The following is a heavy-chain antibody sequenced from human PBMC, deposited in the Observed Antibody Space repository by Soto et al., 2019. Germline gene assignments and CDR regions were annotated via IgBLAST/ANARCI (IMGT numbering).Heavy chain of an antibody. D-gene: IGHD3-16*01. V-gene: IGHV1-8*01. CDR3: ATGXMITFGGKGGYYYGMDV. CDR1: GYTFTSYD. J-gene: IGHJ6*02. CDR2: MNPNSGNT. Sequence: GASVKVSCKASGYTFTSYDINWVRQATGQGLEWMGWMNPNSGNTGYAQKFQGRVTMTRNTSISTAYMELSSLRSEDTAVYYCATGXMITFGGKGGYYYGMDVWGQGTTVTVSS.